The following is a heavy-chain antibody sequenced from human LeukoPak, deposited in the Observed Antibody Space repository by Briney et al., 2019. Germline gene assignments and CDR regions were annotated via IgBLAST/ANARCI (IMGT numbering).Heavy chain of an antibody. Sequence: SVKVSCKASGGTFSSYAISWVRQAPGQGLEWMGRIIPILGIANYAQKFQGRVTITADKSTSTAYMELSSLRSEDTAVYYCARDVSERWLQPDAFDIWGQGTMVTVSS. V-gene: IGHV1-69*04. CDR1: GGTFSSYA. J-gene: IGHJ3*02. CDR3: ARDVSERWLQPDAFDI. CDR2: IIPILGIA. D-gene: IGHD5-24*01.